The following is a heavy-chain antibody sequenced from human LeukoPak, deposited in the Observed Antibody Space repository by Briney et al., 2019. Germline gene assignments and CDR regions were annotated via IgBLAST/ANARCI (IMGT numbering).Heavy chain of an antibody. Sequence: GASVKVSCKASGVSFSTYTFNWVRQAPGQGLEWLGGIIPVFGATNYAQKFQGRVTIAADESTSTAYMELSSLTSEDTAVYYCATGRFGTEPPFDYWGQGTLVTVSP. J-gene: IGHJ4*02. D-gene: IGHD1-14*01. CDR3: ATGRFGTEPPFDY. CDR2: IIPVFGAT. CDR1: GVSFSTYT. V-gene: IGHV1-69*01.